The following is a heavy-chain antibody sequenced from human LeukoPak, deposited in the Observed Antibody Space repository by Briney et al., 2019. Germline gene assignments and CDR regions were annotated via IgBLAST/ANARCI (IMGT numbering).Heavy chain of an antibody. Sequence: ASVKVSCKASGFTFTSYDINWVRQASGQGLEWMGWMNPQNGNTGYAQKFQGRVTMTRDTSTSTVYMELSSLRSEDTAVYYCARFPNTAMVMGLEYYYYGMDVWGQGTTVTVSS. CDR2: MNPQNGNT. CDR3: ARFPNTAMVMGLEYYYYGMDV. D-gene: IGHD5-18*01. V-gene: IGHV1-8*01. J-gene: IGHJ6*02. CDR1: GFTFTSYD.